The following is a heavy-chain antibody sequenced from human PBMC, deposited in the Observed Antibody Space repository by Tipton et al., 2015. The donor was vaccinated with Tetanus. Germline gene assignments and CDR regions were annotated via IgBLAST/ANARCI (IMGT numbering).Heavy chain of an antibody. CDR2: SWYDGTDQ. Sequence: SLRLSCAASGFIFSSYGIHWVRQAPGKGLELVAVSWYDGTDQYYADSVNGRFTLSRVNSKNTLHLQMNSLRAEDTALYYCAREADCCGGSCFSGDFDNWGQGTQVTVSS. CDR3: AREADCCGGSCFSGDFDN. V-gene: IGHV3-33*01. D-gene: IGHD2-15*01. CDR1: GFIFSSYG. J-gene: IGHJ4*02.